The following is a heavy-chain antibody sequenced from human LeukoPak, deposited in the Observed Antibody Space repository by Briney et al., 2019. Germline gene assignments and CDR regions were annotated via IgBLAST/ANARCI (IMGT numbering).Heavy chain of an antibody. D-gene: IGHD3-9*01. CDR2: ISAYNGNT. J-gene: IGHJ4*02. CDR3: VRDQAATNTQVRFCLD. CDR1: GFTFTGYG. Sequence: GSVKVSCKASGFTFTGYGISWVRQAPGQGLEWMGWISAYNGNTNFTQQLQGRVTMPTDPSTSTAYMDLRSLRSDDTAVYYCVRDQAATNTQVRFCLDWGQGTLVTVSS. V-gene: IGHV1-18*01.